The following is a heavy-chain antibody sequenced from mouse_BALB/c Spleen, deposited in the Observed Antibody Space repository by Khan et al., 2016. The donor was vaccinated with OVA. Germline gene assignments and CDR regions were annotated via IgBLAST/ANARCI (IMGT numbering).Heavy chain of an antibody. J-gene: IGHJ3*01. D-gene: IGHD1-1*01. Sequence: QVQLQQSGPELVRPGASVKMSCKASGYTFTSFWIHWVMQRPGQGLEWIGMIDPSKSETRLNQKFKDKATLNVDKSSNTAYMQLSRLTSEDSAVYYWARGGYGSPFAYWGQGTLVTVSA. CDR1: GYTFTSFW. V-gene: IGHV1S127*01. CDR3: ARGGYGSPFAY. CDR2: IDPSKSET.